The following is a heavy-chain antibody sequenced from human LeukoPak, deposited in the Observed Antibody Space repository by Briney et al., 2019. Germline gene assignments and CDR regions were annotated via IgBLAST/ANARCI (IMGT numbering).Heavy chain of an antibody. D-gene: IGHD6-6*01. J-gene: IGHJ4*02. CDR1: GYTLTELS. CDR2: FDPEDGET. Sequence: ASVKVSCKVSGYTLTELSMHWVRQAPGKGLEWMGGFDPEDGETIYAQKFQGRVTITEDTSTDTAYMELSSLRSEDTAVYYCATATYSSSYFDYWGQGTLVTVSS. CDR3: ATATYSSSYFDY. V-gene: IGHV1-24*01.